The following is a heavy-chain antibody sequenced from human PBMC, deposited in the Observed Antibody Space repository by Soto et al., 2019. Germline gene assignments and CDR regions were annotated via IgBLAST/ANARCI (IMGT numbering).Heavy chain of an antibody. CDR2: IYTSGST. J-gene: IGHJ6*02. Sequence: NPSETLSLTCTVSGGSISSYYWSWIRQPAGKGLEWIGRIYTSGSTNYNPSLKSRVTMSVDTSKNQFSLKLSSVTAADTAVYYCASDHFLCITIFGVVIIGLGVYYYYYGMDVWGQGTTVTVSS. CDR1: GGSISSYY. V-gene: IGHV4-4*07. CDR3: ASDHFLCITIFGVVIIGLGVYYYYYGMDV. D-gene: IGHD3-3*01.